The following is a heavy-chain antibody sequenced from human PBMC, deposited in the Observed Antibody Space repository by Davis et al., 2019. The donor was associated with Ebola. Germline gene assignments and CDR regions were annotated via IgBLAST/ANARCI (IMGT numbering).Heavy chain of an antibody. CDR2: IYYSGST. CDR3: ARSPMGGGWLLYY. CDR1: GGSISSSSYY. Sequence: SETLSLTCTVSGGSISSSSYYWGWIRQPPGKGLEWIGSIYYSGSTYYNPSLKSRVTISVDTSKNQFSLKLSSVTAADTAVYYCARSPMGGGWLLYYWGQGTLVTVSS. V-gene: IGHV4-39*01. J-gene: IGHJ4*02. D-gene: IGHD3-3*01.